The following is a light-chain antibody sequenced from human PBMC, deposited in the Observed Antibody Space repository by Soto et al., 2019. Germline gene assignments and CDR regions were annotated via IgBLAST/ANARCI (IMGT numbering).Light chain of an antibody. J-gene: IGKJ1*01. CDR1: QSVSSSY. V-gene: IGKV3-20*01. Sequence: EMVLTQSPGALSLSPGERGTLSWRASQSVSSSYLAWYQQKPGQAPRLLIYGASSRATGIPDRFSGSGSGTDFTLTISRLEPEDFAVYYCQQYDSSPKTFGQGTKVDIK. CDR2: GAS. CDR3: QQYDSSPKT.